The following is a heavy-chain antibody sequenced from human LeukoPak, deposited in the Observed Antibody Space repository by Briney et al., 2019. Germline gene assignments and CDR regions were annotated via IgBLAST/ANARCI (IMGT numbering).Heavy chain of an antibody. Sequence: GGSLRLSCAASGFTVGNNHMNWVRQAPGKGLEWVSVIYSDGRTYYTDSVKGRFTISRDNPKNTVYLQMNSLRAEDTAVYYCARDTRDVDWSLGAFDIWGQGTKVTVSS. D-gene: IGHD3-9*01. J-gene: IGHJ3*02. CDR2: IYSDGRT. CDR3: ARDTRDVDWSLGAFDI. V-gene: IGHV3-53*01. CDR1: GFTVGNNH.